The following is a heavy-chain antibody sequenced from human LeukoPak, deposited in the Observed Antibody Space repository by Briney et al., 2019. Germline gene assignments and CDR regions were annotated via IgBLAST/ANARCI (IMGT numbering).Heavy chain of an antibody. D-gene: IGHD3-9*01. CDR3: ARHSKYYDILTGYYTSWHFDY. Sequence: ESLKISCKGSGYSFTSYWISWVRQMPGKGLEWMGRIDPSDSYTNYSPSFQGHVTISADKSISTAYLQWSSLKASDTAMYYCARHSKYYDILTGYYTSWHFDYWGQGTLVTVSS. V-gene: IGHV5-10-1*01. CDR2: IDPSDSYT. CDR1: GYSFTSYW. J-gene: IGHJ4*02.